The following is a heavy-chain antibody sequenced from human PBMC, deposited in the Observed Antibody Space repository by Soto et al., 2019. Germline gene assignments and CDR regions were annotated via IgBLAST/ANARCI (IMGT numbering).Heavy chain of an antibody. CDR3: ARDPGYDFWSGYPNDYYYYGMDV. J-gene: IGHJ6*02. Sequence: SVKVSCKASGGTFSSYAISWVRQAPGQGLEWMGGIIPIFGTANYAQKFQGRVTITADESTSTAYMELSSLRSEDTAVYYCARDPGYDFWSGYPNDYYYYGMDVWGQGTTVTVSS. CDR2: IIPIFGTA. D-gene: IGHD3-3*01. CDR1: GGTFSSYA. V-gene: IGHV1-69*01.